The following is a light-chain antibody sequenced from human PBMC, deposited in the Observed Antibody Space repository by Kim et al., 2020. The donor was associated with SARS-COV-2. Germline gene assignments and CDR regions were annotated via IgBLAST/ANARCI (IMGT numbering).Light chain of an antibody. CDR2: KDS. CDR3: RSADSSFCV. CDR1: ALPKQY. V-gene: IGLV3-25*03. J-gene: IGLJ1*01. Sequence: SYELTQPPSVSVSPGQTARITCSGDALPKQYAYWYQQKPGQAPVLVIYKDSERPSGIPERFSGSSSGTTVTLTISGVQAEDEADYYCRSADSSFCVFGTGTKVTVL.